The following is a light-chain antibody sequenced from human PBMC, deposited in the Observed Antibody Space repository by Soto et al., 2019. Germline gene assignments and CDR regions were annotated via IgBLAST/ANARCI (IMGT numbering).Light chain of an antibody. CDR1: QSVNQK. J-gene: IGKJ5*01. CDR2: VAS. CDR3: QQFNNWPHT. V-gene: IGKV3-15*01. Sequence: EIVMTQSPATLCLSPGERATLSCRASQSVNQKLGWYQQKPGQAPRLLIYVASYRATGIPARFSGSGSGTEYTLTISNLQAEDFAVYYCQQFNNWPHTFGQGTRLEIK.